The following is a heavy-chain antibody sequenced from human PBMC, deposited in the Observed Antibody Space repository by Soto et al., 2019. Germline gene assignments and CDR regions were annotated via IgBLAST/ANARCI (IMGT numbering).Heavy chain of an antibody. CDR3: ARDYSVTTNDYYYYMDV. CDR2: ISANNGNT. D-gene: IGHD4-4*01. CDR1: GYTFTSYG. V-gene: IGHV1-18*01. Sequence: GASVKVSCKASGYTFTSYGISWVRQAPGQGLEWMGWISANNGNTNYAQKLQGRVTMTTDTSTSTAYMELSSLRSEDTAVYYCARDYSVTTNDYYYYMDVWGKGTTVTVSS. J-gene: IGHJ6*03.